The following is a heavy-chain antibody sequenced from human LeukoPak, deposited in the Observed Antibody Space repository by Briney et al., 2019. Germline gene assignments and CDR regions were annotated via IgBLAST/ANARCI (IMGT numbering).Heavy chain of an antibody. Sequence: PGGSLRLSCTASGFTFSSYAMNWVRQAPGKGLERVSTISGSGGGTYYTDSVKGRFTISRDNSKNTLNLQLSSLRAEETALYYCAKGVYSGYGPAGYWGQGTLVTVSS. CDR3: AKGVYSGYGPAGY. CDR1: GFTFSSYA. J-gene: IGHJ4*02. CDR2: ISGSGGGT. V-gene: IGHV3-23*01. D-gene: IGHD5-12*01.